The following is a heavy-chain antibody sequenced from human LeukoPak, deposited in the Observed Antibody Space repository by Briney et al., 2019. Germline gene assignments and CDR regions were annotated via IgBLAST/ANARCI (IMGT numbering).Heavy chain of an antibody. Sequence: AGGSLRLSCAASGFTFSNAWKSWVRQAPGKGLEWVGRIKSKTDGGTTDYAAPVKGRFTISRDDSKNTLYLQMNSLKTEDTAVYYCTTFTIFGVVIDFDYWGQGTLVTVSS. D-gene: IGHD3-3*01. V-gene: IGHV3-15*01. CDR3: TTFTIFGVVIDFDY. CDR1: GFTFSNAW. CDR2: IKSKTDGGTT. J-gene: IGHJ4*02.